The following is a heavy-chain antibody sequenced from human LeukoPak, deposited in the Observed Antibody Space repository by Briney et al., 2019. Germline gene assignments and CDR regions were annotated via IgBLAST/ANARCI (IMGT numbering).Heavy chain of an antibody. CDR2: INHSGST. V-gene: IGHV4-34*01. J-gene: IGHJ6*03. D-gene: IGHD4-17*01. Sequence: SETLSLTCAVYGGSFSGYYWSWIRQPPGKGLEWIGEINHSGSTNYNPSLKSRVTISVDTSKNQFSLKLSSVTAADTAVYYCARDVDYGDYYYMDVWGKGTTVTVSS. CDR3: ARDVDYGDYYYMDV. CDR1: GGSFSGYY.